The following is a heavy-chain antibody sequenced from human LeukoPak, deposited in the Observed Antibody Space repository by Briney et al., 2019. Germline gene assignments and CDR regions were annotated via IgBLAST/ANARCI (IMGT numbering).Heavy chain of an antibody. J-gene: IGHJ4*02. CDR1: GGTFSSYA. CDR3: ARSSIIAAAGPYYFDY. CDR2: IIPIFGTA. V-gene: IGHV1-69*06. Sequence: ASVKVSCKASGGTFSSYAISWVRQAPGQGLEWMGGIIPIFGTANYAQKFQGRVTITADKSTSTAYMELSSLRSEDTAVYYCARSSIIAAAGPYYFDYWGQGTLVTVSS. D-gene: IGHD6-13*01.